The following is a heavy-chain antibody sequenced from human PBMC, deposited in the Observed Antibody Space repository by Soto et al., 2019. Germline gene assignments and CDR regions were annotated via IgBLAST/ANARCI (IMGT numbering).Heavy chain of an antibody. CDR1: GYSISSGYY. D-gene: IGHD6-19*01. V-gene: IGHV4-38-2*01. J-gene: IGHJ4*02. Sequence: PSETLSLTCAVSGYSISSGYYWGCIRQPPGKGLEWIGSIYHSGSTNYNPSLKSRVTMSVDTSKNQFSLKLSSVTAADTAVYYCARKSSAWSSDYWGQGTLVTVSS. CDR3: ARKSSAWSSDY. CDR2: IYHSGST.